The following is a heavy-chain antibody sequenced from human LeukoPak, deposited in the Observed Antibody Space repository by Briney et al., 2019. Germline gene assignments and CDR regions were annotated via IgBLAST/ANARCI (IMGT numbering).Heavy chain of an antibody. J-gene: IGHJ5*02. Sequence: GGSLRLSCTVSGFTVSSNSMSWVRQAPGKGLEWVSFIYSGTTHYSDSVKGRFTISRDNSKNTLYLQMNSLRAEDTAVYYCARDPIFGVGIMFDDLSWGQGTLVPVSS. V-gene: IGHV3-53*01. D-gene: IGHD3-3*01. CDR1: GFTVSSNS. CDR2: IYSGTT. CDR3: ARDPIFGVGIMFDDLS.